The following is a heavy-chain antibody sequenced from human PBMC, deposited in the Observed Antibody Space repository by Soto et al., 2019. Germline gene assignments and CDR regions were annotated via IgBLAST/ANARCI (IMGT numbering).Heavy chain of an antibody. J-gene: IGHJ4*02. Sequence: EVQLLESGGGLVQPGGSLRLSCAASGFTFSSYAMSWVRQAPGKGLEWVSAISGSGGSTYYADSVKGRFTISRDNSKNTLYLQMNSLRAEDTAVYYCAAAHYDFWSGYRYWGQGALVTVSS. V-gene: IGHV3-23*01. D-gene: IGHD3-3*01. CDR2: ISGSGGST. CDR3: AAAHYDFWSGYRY. CDR1: GFTFSSYA.